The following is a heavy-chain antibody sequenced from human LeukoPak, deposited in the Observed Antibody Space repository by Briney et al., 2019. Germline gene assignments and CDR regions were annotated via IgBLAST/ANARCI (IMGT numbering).Heavy chain of an antibody. J-gene: IGHJ4*02. D-gene: IGHD5-12*01. CDR2: IYYSGST. CDR1: GFTFGDYA. CDR3: ARGFDSKSTYFDY. V-gene: IGHV4-59*01. Sequence: GSLRLSCKPSGFTFGDYAMSWVRQAPGKGLEWIGYIYYSGSTNYNPSLKSRVTISVDTSKNQFSLRLTSVSAADTAVYYCARGFDSKSTYFDYWGQGTLLTVPS.